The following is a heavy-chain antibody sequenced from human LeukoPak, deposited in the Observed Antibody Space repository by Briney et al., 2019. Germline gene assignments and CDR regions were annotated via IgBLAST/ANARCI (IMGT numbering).Heavy chain of an antibody. CDR2: ISGSAHKI. CDR1: GITFGNYA. J-gene: IGHJ4*02. V-gene: IGHV3-23*01. Sequence: HTGGSLRLSCVASGITFGNYAVSWVRQAPEKGLDWVSVISGSAHKIRYADSVKGRFTISRDNSENIVYLQMNNLRVEDTAVYYCAGRPTGYSSGYIHWGQGTLVTVSS. D-gene: IGHD5-18*01. CDR3: AGRPTGYSSGYIH.